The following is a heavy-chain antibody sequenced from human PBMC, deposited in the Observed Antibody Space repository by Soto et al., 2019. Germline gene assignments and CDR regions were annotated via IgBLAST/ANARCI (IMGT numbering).Heavy chain of an antibody. J-gene: IGHJ4*02. D-gene: IGHD7-27*01. V-gene: IGHV3-30-3*01. CDR2: ISNDGGKK. Sequence: GGSLRLSCAASGFAFTSHALHWVRQAPGKGLEWVALISNDGGKKQYAESVEGRFTVSRDSSRNTLYLQLNSLRPDDTAVYFCARDAGNTGGFRFSDFCGQGKLVTV. CDR1: GFAFTSHA. CDR3: ARDAGNTGGFRFSDF.